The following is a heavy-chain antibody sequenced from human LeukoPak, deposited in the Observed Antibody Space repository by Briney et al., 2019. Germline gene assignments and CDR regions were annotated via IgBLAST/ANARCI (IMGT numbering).Heavy chain of an antibody. J-gene: IGHJ4*02. CDR2: INPPSGGT. D-gene: IGHD3-10*01. Sequence: ASVKVSCKASGYTFTGYYMHWVRQAPGQGLEWMGWINPPSGGTNSAQKLQGRVTMTRDTSITTAYLELSRLTSDDTAVYYCARGDFYSGSFLDYWGQGTLVTVSS. V-gene: IGHV1-2*02. CDR3: ARGDFYSGSFLDY. CDR1: GYTFTGYY.